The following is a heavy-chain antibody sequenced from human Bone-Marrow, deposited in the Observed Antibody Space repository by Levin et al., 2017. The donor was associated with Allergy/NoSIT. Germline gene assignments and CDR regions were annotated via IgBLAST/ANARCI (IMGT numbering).Heavy chain of an antibody. CDR1: GYTFTSYD. CDR3: ARGGVPAANSVGY. D-gene: IGHD2-2*01. Sequence: GESLKISCKASGYTFTSYDINWVRQATGQGLEWMGWMNPNSGNTGYAQKFQGRVTMTRNTSISTAYMELSSLRSEDTAVYYCARGGVPAANSVGYWGQGTLVTVSS. CDR2: MNPNSGNT. V-gene: IGHV1-8*01. J-gene: IGHJ4*02.